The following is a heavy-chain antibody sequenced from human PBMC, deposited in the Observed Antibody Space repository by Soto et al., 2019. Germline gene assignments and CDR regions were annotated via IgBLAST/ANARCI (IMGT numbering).Heavy chain of an antibody. CDR2: INHSGST. V-gene: IGHV4-34*01. CDR3: AXGNGVTKIVVVIPNWFDP. D-gene: IGHD3-22*01. CDR1: GGSFSCYY. J-gene: IGHJ5*02. Sequence: SETLSLTCAGYGGSFSCYYWSWIRQPPGKGLEWIGEINHSGSTNYNPSLKSRVTISVDTSKNQFSLKLSSVTAADTTVYYCAXGNGVTKIVVVIPNWFDPWGQGTLVTVS.